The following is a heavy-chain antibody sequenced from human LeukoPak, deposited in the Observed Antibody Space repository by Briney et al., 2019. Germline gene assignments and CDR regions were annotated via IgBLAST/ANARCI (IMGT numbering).Heavy chain of an antibody. CDR3: AKGGYSSGWYLDY. J-gene: IGHJ4*02. Sequence: PGGTPRLSCAASGFTFSSYGMSWVRQAPGKGLEWVSAISGSGGSTYYADSVKGRFTISRDNSKNTLYLQMNSLRAEDTAVYYCAKGGYSSGWYLDYWGQGTLVTVSS. CDR1: GFTFSSYG. V-gene: IGHV3-23*01. CDR2: ISGSGGST. D-gene: IGHD6-19*01.